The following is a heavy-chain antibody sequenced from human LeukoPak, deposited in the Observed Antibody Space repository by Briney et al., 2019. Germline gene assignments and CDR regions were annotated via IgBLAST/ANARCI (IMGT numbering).Heavy chain of an antibody. V-gene: IGHV3-7*01. Sequence: GGSLRLSCAASGFTLNYYWMSWVRQAPGKGPEWVANINQDGSEKYFVDSVKGRFTISRDNAQNSVFLQMDSLRVDDTAVYYCARWVSQYYFDYWGQGTQVTVSS. CDR2: INQDGSEK. D-gene: IGHD2-21*01. J-gene: IGHJ4*02. CDR1: GFTLNYYW. CDR3: ARWVSQYYFDY.